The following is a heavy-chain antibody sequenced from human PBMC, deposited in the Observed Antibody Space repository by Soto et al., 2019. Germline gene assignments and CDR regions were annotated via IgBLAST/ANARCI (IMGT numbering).Heavy chain of an antibody. CDR3: ARGRSRTIFGVVITGIYYYYGMDV. D-gene: IGHD3-3*01. V-gene: IGHV1-8*01. Sequence: GASVKVSCKASGYTFTSYDINWVRQATGQGLEWMGWMNPNSGNTGYAQKFQGRVTMTRNTSIGTAYMELSSLRSEDTAVYYCARGRSRTIFGVVITGIYYYYGMDVWGQGTTVTVSS. CDR2: MNPNSGNT. J-gene: IGHJ6*02. CDR1: GYTFTSYD.